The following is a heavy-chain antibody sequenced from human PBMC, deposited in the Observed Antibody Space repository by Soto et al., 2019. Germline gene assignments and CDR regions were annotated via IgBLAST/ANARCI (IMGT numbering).Heavy chain of an antibody. J-gene: IGHJ5*02. V-gene: IGHV4-30-2*01. Sequence: SETLSLTCAVSGGSIGGVGYSWSWIRQPPGGGLEWIGYMYHSGTFLKSPSLKTRLTMSLDMSKNQFSLTLNSMTAADTAAYYCARAQFYSGSGNYNNLMFDAWGQGIQVTVSS. D-gene: IGHD3-10*01. CDR2: MYHSGTF. CDR3: ARAQFYSGSGNYNNLMFDA. CDR1: GGSIGGVGYS.